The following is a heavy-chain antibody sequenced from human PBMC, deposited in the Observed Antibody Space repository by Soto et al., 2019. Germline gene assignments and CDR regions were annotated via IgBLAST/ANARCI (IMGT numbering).Heavy chain of an antibody. V-gene: IGHV1-3*01. D-gene: IGHD1-26*01. J-gene: IGHJ4*02. CDR1: GYTFTSYA. Sequence: ASVKVSCKASGYTFTSYAMHCVRQAPGQRLEWMGWINGGNGNTKYSQKFQGRVTITRDTSASTAYMELSSLRAEDTAVYYCVRHDIGVGLDHWGLGTPVTVSS. CDR3: VRHDIGVGLDH. CDR2: INGGNGNT.